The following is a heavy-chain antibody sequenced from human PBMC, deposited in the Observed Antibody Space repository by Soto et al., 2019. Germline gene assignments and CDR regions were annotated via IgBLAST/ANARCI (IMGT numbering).Heavy chain of an antibody. CDR1: GDTFTSYD. V-gene: IGHV1-8*01. CDR2: MNPNSGNT. Sequence: GASVKVCCKSSGDTFTSYDINWVRQATGQGLEWMGWMNPNSGNTGYAQKFQGRVTMTRNTSISTAYMELSSLRSEDTAVYYCARAIVVVPAADYYMDVWGKGTTVTVSS. J-gene: IGHJ6*03. D-gene: IGHD2-2*01. CDR3: ARAIVVVPAADYYMDV.